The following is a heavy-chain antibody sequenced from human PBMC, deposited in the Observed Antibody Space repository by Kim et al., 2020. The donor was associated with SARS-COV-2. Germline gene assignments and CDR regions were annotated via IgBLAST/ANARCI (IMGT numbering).Heavy chain of an antibody. V-gene: IGHV3-23*01. J-gene: IGHJ4*02. D-gene: IGHD4-17*01. Sequence: DPVKGRLTISRDKSKNTLYLQMNGLRAEDTAVYYCAKDRSLAVTTHYWGQGTLVTVSS. CDR3: AKDRSLAVTTHY.